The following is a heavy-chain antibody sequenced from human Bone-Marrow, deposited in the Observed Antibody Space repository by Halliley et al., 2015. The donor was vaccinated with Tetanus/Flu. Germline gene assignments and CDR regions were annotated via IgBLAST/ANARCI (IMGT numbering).Heavy chain of an antibody. J-gene: IGHJ4*02. CDR2: IFFSGSA. D-gene: IGHD1-1*01. CDR1: GASIRSGSYY. CDR3: ARGPFGTIDY. V-gene: IGHV4-61*01. Sequence: LRLSCTVSGASIRSGSYYWSWIRQSPGKGLEWIGYIFFSGSANYNPTLKSRVTLSVDTSKNQFSMTLSSVTAADTAVYYCARGPFGTIDYWGQGTLVTVSS.